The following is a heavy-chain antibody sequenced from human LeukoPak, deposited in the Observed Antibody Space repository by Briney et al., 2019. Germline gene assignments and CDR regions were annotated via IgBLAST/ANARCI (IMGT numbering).Heavy chain of an antibody. D-gene: IGHD3-22*01. CDR3: ARDRGYYDSIDY. Sequence: GSVKASCKASGYTFASYAIHWVRQAPGQRLEWMGWINAGTGNTKYSQKFQDRVTITRDTSAGTAYMELSSLRSEDTAVFYCARDRGYYDSIDYWGQGTLVTVSS. CDR2: INAGTGNT. J-gene: IGHJ4*02. V-gene: IGHV1-3*01. CDR1: GYTFASYA.